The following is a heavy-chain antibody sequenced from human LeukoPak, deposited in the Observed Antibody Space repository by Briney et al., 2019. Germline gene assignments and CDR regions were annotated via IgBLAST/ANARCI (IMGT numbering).Heavy chain of an antibody. J-gene: IGHJ4*02. CDR1: GYTFTSYG. D-gene: IGHD1-26*01. Sequence: GAPVKVSCKASGYTFTSYGFIWVRQAPGQGLEWMGWISAYNGNTNYAQNFQGRVTMTTDTPTSTAYMELGSLRSDDTAVYYCARDRLSGSYYPQGDYWGQATLVTVSS. CDR3: ARDRLSGSYYPQGDY. V-gene: IGHV1-18*01. CDR2: ISAYNGNT.